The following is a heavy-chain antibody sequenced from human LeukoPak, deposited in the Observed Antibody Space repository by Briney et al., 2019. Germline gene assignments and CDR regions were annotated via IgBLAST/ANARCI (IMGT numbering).Heavy chain of an antibody. CDR1: GGSISSGSYY. CDR3: ARRYGDFRVEGRYFHS. J-gene: IGHJ4*02. Sequence: SQTLSLTCTVSGGSISSGSYYWSWIRQPAGKGLEFIGHVHYSGTANYNPSLRSRVTISIDTSKKHFFLKLKSVTAADTAVYYCARRYGDFRVEGRYFHSWGQGTLVTVSS. D-gene: IGHD4-17*01. V-gene: IGHV4-61*09. CDR2: VHYSGTA.